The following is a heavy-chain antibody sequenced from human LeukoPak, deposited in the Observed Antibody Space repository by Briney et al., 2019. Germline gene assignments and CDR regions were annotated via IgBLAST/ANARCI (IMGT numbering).Heavy chain of an antibody. D-gene: IGHD1-26*01. V-gene: IGHV4-38-2*02. CDR2: IYYSGST. Sequence: SETLSLTCTVSGYSISSGYYWGWIRQPPGKGLEWIGSIYYSGSTYYNPSLKSRVTISVDTSKNQFSLRLSSVTAADTAVYYCARVSVGAALNWGQGTLVTVSS. CDR3: ARVSVGAALN. J-gene: IGHJ4*02. CDR1: GYSISSGYY.